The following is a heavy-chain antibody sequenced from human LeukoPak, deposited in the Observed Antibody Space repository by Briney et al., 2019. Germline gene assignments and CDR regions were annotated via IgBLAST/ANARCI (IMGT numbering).Heavy chain of an antibody. J-gene: IGHJ4*02. CDR1: GFTFSSYG. D-gene: IGHD3-10*01. CDR2: IHYDGSNK. CDR3: AKDPTRGVRPYYFSS. Sequence: GVSLSLSCAASGFTFSSYGMQWVRQAAGKGLEWVAFIHYDGSNKYYATFVKGRFTISREHSKNTVYLQMNSLRAEDTAVYYCAKDPTRGVRPYYFSSWGQGTLVPVSS. V-gene: IGHV3-30*02.